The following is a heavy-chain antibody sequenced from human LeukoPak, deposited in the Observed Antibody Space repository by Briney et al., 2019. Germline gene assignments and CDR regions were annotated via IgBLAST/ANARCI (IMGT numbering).Heavy chain of an antibody. Sequence: GGSLRLSCAASGFTFSSYAMHWVRQAPGKGLEWVAVISYDGSNKYYADSVKGRFTISRDNSKNTPYLQMNSLRAEGTAVYYCARDIVATIGGGHFDYWGQGTLVTVSS. J-gene: IGHJ4*02. CDR2: ISYDGSNK. CDR1: GFTFSSYA. V-gene: IGHV3-30*04. CDR3: ARDIVATIGGGHFDY. D-gene: IGHD5-12*01.